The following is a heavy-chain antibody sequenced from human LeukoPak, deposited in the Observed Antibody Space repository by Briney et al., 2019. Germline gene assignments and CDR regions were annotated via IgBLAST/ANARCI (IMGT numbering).Heavy chain of an antibody. CDR3: AKASGYSFGHFDY. CDR1: GFTFDDYA. CDR2: IIWNGGRT. D-gene: IGHD5-18*01. Sequence: GRSLRLSCAASGFTFDDYAMHWVRQAPGKGLEWVSDIIWNGGRTGYADSVKGRFTISRDDAKDSLYLQMNNLRPEDTALYYCAKASGYSFGHFDYWGQGTLVTVSS. V-gene: IGHV3-9*01. J-gene: IGHJ4*02.